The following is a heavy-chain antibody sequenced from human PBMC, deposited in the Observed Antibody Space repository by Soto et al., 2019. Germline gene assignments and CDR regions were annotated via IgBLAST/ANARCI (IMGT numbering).Heavy chain of an antibody. CDR3: AKCRYYGSWSYIALAFDY. J-gene: IGHJ4*02. D-gene: IGHD3-10*01. Sequence: GGSLSLSCAASGVPFSDYYMNWVRQAPGKGLEWVSYISSSSGGTIYYADSVKGRFTISRDNAKNSLHLQMNSLRAEDTAVYYCAKCRYYGSWSYIALAFDYWGQGTLVTVSS. V-gene: IGHV3-11*04. CDR2: ISSSSGGTI. CDR1: GVPFSDYY.